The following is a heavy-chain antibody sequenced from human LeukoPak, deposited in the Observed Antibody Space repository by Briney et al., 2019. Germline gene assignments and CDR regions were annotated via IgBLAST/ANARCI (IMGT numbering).Heavy chain of an antibody. V-gene: IGHV3-15*01. D-gene: IGHD2-15*01. J-gene: IGHJ4*02. CDR2: IKSKTDGGTT. CDR3: ATDADGSPDY. CDR1: GFTFSNPW. Sequence: PGGSLRLSCAASGFTFSNPWMSWVRQAPGKGLEWVGRIKSKTDGGTTDYAAPVKGRFTISRDDSKNTLYLLMNSLKTDDTAVYYCATDADGSPDYWGQGTLVTVSS.